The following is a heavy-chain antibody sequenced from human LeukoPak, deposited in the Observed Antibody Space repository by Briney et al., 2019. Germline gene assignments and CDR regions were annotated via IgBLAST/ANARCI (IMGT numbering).Heavy chain of an antibody. J-gene: IGHJ3*02. V-gene: IGHV1-2*02. D-gene: IGHD2-21*02. CDR2: INPNSGGT. CDR1: GYTFTGYY. Sequence: ASVKVSCKASGYTFTGYYMHWVRQAPGQGLEWMGWINPNSGGTNYAQKFQGRVTMTRDTSISTAYMELSRLRSDDTAVYYCARGLCGGNCYTAFDIWGQGTMVTVSS. CDR3: ARGLCGGNCYTAFDI.